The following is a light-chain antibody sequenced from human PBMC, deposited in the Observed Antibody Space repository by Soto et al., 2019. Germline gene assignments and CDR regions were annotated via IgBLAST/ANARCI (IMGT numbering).Light chain of an antibody. J-gene: IGKJ5*01. CDR1: QSLVHSDGRTY. CDR2: KVS. V-gene: IGKV2-30*02. Sequence: VVMTQSPLSLPVTLGQPASISCRSRQSLVHSDGRTYLSWFQQRPGQSPRRLIYKVSNRDSGVPDRFSGGGSGTDFTLRISRVEAEDVGVYYCLVGTHGVTFGQGTRLEIK. CDR3: LVGTHGVT.